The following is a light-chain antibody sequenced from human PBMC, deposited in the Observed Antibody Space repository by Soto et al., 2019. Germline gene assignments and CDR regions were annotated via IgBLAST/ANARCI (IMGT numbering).Light chain of an antibody. CDR1: QSVSSSY. Sequence: EIVLTQSPGTLSLSPGERATLSCRASQSVSSSYLAWYQQKPGQAPRLLIYGPSSRATGIPDRFSGSASGTDFTFSISRLEPEDFAVYYCQHYGGSPKTFGQGTKVEIK. CDR2: GPS. CDR3: QHYGGSPKT. V-gene: IGKV3-20*01. J-gene: IGKJ1*01.